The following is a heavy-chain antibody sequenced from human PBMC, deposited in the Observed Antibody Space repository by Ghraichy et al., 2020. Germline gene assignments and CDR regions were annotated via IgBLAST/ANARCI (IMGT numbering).Heavy chain of an antibody. CDR2: VSSDGANT. D-gene: IGHD1-26*01. V-gene: IGHV3-33*01. Sequence: GGSLRLSCSATGFIFSNYGMHWVRQAPGKGLEWVAFVSSDGANTYYADSVKDRFTISRDNYRNTLYLELNRLRADETAMYYCARDLLTDKSAAGTPLGYWGHGNLVTV. CDR3: ARDLLTDKSAAGTPLGY. J-gene: IGHJ4*01. CDR1: GFIFSNYG.